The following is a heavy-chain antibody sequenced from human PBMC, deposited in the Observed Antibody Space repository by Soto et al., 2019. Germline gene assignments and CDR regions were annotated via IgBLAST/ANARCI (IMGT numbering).Heavy chain of an antibody. D-gene: IGHD6-19*01. CDR1: GYTFSSYG. CDR2: ISAYNGNT. J-gene: IGHJ4*02. V-gene: IGHV1-18*01. Sequence: QVQLVQSGAEVKKPGASVKVSCKASGYTFSSYGISWVRQAPGQGLEWMGWISAYNGNTNYAQKLQGRVTMTTDTSTSTDYMELRRLRSDDTAVDYGARDQKKGEQWLGRRHRYFDYWGQGTLVTVSS. CDR3: ARDQKKGEQWLGRRHRYFDY.